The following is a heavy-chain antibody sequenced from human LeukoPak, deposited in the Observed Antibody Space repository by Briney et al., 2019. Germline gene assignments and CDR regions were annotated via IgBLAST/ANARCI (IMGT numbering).Heavy chain of an antibody. D-gene: IGHD6-19*01. CDR2: INHSGST. CDR3: ARYPKRAGRSYSSGWYVIDY. Sequence: SETLSLTCAVYGGSFSGYYWSWIRQPPGKGLEWIGEINHSGSTNYNPSLKSRVTISVDTSKNQFSLKLSSVTAADTAVYYCARYPKRAGRSYSSGWYVIDYWGQGTLVTVSS. V-gene: IGHV4-34*01. J-gene: IGHJ4*02. CDR1: GGSFSGYY.